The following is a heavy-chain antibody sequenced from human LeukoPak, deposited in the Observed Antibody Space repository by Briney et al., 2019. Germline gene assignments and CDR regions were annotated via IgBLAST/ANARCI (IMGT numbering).Heavy chain of an antibody. V-gene: IGHV3-11*01. CDR2: ISSSGDST. CDR3: AREARGHDAFDI. D-gene: IGHD3-10*01. J-gene: IGHJ3*02. Sequence: GGSLRLSCGASGFTFSDYSMTWIRQPPWEGLEWVAYISSSGDSTVYADSVKGRFTISRDNAKNSLYLQMNSLRAEDTAVYYCAREARGHDAFDIWGQGTMVTVSS. CDR1: GFTFSDYS.